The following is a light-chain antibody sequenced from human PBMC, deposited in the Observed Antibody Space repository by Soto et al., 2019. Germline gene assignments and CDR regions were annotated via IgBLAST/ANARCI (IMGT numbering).Light chain of an antibody. V-gene: IGKV1-13*02. CDR2: DAS. CDR3: QQFNSYSFT. CDR1: QGISSA. Sequence: AIQLTQSPSSLSASVGDGVTITCRASQGISSALAWYQQKPGKAPKLLIYDASSLESGVPSRFSGSGSGTDFTLTISSLQPEDFATYYCQQFNSYSFTFGPGTKVDIK. J-gene: IGKJ3*01.